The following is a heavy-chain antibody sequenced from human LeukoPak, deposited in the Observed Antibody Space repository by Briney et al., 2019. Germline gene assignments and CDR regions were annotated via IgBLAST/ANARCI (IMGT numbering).Heavy chain of an antibody. J-gene: IGHJ6*03. CDR2: IKQDGSEK. V-gene: IGHV3-7*01. CDR3: ATALGSSSWYTYYYYYYMDV. CDR1: GFTFSSYW. D-gene: IGHD6-13*01. Sequence: PGGSLRLSCAASGFTFSSYWMSWVRQAPGKGLEWVANIKQDGSEKYYVDSVKGRFTISRDNAKNSLYLQMNSLRAEDTAVYYCATALGSSSWYTYYYYYYMDVWGKGTTVTISS.